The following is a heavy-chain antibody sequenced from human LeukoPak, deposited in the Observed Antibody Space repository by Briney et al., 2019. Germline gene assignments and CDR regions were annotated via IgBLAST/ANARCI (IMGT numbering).Heavy chain of an antibody. Sequence: PGGSLRLSCAASGFTVSSNFMSWVRQAPGKGLEWVSVIYSGGSTYYADSVKGRFTISRDNSKNTLYLQMNSLRAEDTAVYYCASHSGYDRPFDYWGQGTLVTVSP. CDR2: IYSGGST. CDR1: GFTVSSNF. CDR3: ASHSGYDRPFDY. D-gene: IGHD5-12*01. V-gene: IGHV3-53*01. J-gene: IGHJ4*02.